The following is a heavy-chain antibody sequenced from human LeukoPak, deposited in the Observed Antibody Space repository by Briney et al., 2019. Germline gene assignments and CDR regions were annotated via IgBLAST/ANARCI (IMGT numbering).Heavy chain of an antibody. J-gene: IGHJ5*02. Sequence: GASVKVSCKASGGTFSSYAISWVRQAPGQGLEWMGRIIPILGIANYAQKFQGRVTITADKSTSTAYMELSSLRSEDTAVYYCARGGYCSGGSCSGFDPWGQGTLVTVSS. CDR3: ARGGYCSGGSCSGFDP. CDR1: GGTFSSYA. D-gene: IGHD2-15*01. CDR2: IIPILGIA. V-gene: IGHV1-69*04.